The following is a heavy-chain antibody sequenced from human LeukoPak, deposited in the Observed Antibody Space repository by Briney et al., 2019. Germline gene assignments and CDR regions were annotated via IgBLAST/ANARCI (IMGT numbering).Heavy chain of an antibody. V-gene: IGHV3-20*01. J-gene: IGHJ6*03. CDR3: ARRGLDSYGERYYYYYMDV. Sequence: GGSLRLSCAASGFTFDDYGMSWVRQAPGKGLEWVSGINWNGGSTGYADSVKGRFTISRDNAKNSLYLQMNSLRAEDTALYHCARRGLDSYGERYYYYYMDVWGKGTTVTISS. D-gene: IGHD4-17*01. CDR1: GFTFDDYG. CDR2: INWNGGST.